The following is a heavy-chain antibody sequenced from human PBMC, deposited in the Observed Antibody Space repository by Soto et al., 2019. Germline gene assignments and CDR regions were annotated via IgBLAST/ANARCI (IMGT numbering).Heavy chain of an antibody. CDR2: IYYCGGA. CDR3: ATHPGTYDYVWGSYRYPQAAGAFDI. CDR1: GGSISSSSYY. Sequence: PSETLSLTCTVSGGSISSSSYYWGWIRLLPGKGLAWIGGIYYCGGAYYNPSLKRRGTLSVATSKNQFSLTLRSVTAADTAVYYCATHPGTYDYVWGSYRYPQAAGAFDIWGQGTIVTVSS. D-gene: IGHD3-16*02. V-gene: IGHV4-39*01. J-gene: IGHJ3*02.